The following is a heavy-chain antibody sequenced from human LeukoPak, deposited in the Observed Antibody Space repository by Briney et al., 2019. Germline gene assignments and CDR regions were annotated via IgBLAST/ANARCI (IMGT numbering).Heavy chain of an antibody. CDR1: GGSISSYY. CDR3: ASEPLYDYVWGSYRQGKYNWFDP. Sequence: SETLSLTCTVSGGSISSYYWRWIRQPAGKGLEWIGRIYTSGSTNYNPSLKSRVTMSVDTSKNQFSLKLSSVTAADTAVYYCASEPLYDYVWGSYRQGKYNWFDPWGQGTLVTVSS. D-gene: IGHD3-16*02. V-gene: IGHV4-4*07. J-gene: IGHJ5*02. CDR2: IYTSGST.